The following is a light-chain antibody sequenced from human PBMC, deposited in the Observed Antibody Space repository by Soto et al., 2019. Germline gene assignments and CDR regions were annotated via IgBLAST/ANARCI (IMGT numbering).Light chain of an antibody. CDR1: QSLTNSF. CDR3: QHRSDWPIT. V-gene: IGKV3D-20*02. Sequence: EFVLTQSPGTLSLSPGERATLSCRASQSLTNSFIAWYQQKPGQAPRLLIYDTSSRASGIPARFSGSGSGTDFTLTISSLEPEEFAIYYCQHRSDWPITFGQGTRLEIK. J-gene: IGKJ5*01. CDR2: DTS.